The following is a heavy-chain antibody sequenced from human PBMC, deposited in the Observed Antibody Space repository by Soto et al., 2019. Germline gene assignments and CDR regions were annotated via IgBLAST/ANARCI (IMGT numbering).Heavy chain of an antibody. D-gene: IGHD3-22*01. V-gene: IGHV3-30-3*01. J-gene: IGHJ4*02. CDR3: ARDDLYYYDSSGYNLPYY. CDR1: GFTFSSYA. Sequence: GGSLRLSCAASGFTFSSYAMHWVRQAPGKGLEWVAVISYDGSNKYYADSVKGRFTISRDNSKYTLYLQMNSLRAEDTAVYYCARDDLYYYDSSGYNLPYYWGQGTLVTVSS. CDR2: ISYDGSNK.